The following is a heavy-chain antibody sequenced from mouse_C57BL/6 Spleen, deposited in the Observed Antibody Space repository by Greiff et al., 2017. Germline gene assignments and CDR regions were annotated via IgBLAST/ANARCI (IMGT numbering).Heavy chain of an antibody. Sequence: EVQLLESGGGLVQPGGSLKLSCAASGFTFSDYGMHWVRQAPEKGLEWVAYISSGGSTIYYADTVKGRFTISRDNAKNTLFLQMTSLRSEDTAMYYCARRGSVGFCNAMDYWGQGTSVTVSA. CDR2: ISSGGSTI. CDR1: GFTFSDYG. J-gene: IGHJ4*01. V-gene: IGHV5-17*01. CDR3: ARRGSVGFCNAMDY.